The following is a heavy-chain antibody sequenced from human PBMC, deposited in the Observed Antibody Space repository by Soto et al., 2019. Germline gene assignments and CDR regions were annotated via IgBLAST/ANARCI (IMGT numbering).Heavy chain of an antibody. V-gene: IGHV3-30-3*01. D-gene: IGHD6-19*01. CDR1: GFTFSSYA. CDR3: ARDRSSGWQNDAFDI. J-gene: IGHJ3*02. CDR2: ISYDGSNK. Sequence: GGSLTLSCAASGFTFSSYAMHWVRQAPGKGLEWVAVISYDGSNKYYADSVKGRFTISRDNSKNTLYLQMNSLRAEDTAVYYCARDRSSGWQNDAFDIWGQGTMVTVSS.